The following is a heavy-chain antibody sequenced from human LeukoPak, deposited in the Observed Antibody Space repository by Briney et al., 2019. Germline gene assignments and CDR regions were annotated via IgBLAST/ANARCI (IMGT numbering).Heavy chain of an antibody. CDR2: ISYDGSNK. D-gene: IGHD6-19*01. CDR1: GFTFSSYA. V-gene: IGHV3-30*04. J-gene: IGHJ6*03. Sequence: GGSLRLSCAASGFTFSSYAMHWVRQAPGKGLEWVAVISYDGSNKYYADSVKGRFTISRDNSKNTVSLQMNSLRAEDTAVYYCARERGSSGWSGKYYYYYYMDVWGKGTTVTISS. CDR3: ARERGSSGWSGKYYYYYYMDV.